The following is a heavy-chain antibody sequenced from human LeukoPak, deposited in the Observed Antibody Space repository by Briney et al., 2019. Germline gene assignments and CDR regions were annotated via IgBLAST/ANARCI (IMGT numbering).Heavy chain of an antibody. Sequence: SETLSLTCTVSGGSISSYYWSWIRQPPGKGLEWIGYIYYSGSPNYNPSLKSRVTISVDTSKSQFSLKLSSVTAADTAVYYCARDSREDGYNYFAFDIWGQGTMVTVSS. CDR1: GGSISSYY. CDR3: ARDSREDGYNYFAFDI. V-gene: IGHV4-59*12. CDR2: IYYSGSP. D-gene: IGHD5-24*01. J-gene: IGHJ3*02.